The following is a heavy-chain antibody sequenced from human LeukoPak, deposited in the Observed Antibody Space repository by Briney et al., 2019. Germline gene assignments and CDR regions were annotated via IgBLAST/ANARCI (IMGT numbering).Heavy chain of an antibody. CDR1: GFNFSSYA. CDR3: AKDQFTQEGYFDY. Sequence: GGSPRLSCSTSGFNFSSYALGLVRQAPGQGLEGVSAIKCSGGYTYSARSVEGRFTISRDNSKNTLYLQMNSLRAEDTAVYYCAKDQFTQEGYFDYWGQGTLVTVSS. D-gene: IGHD5-24*01. J-gene: IGHJ4*02. CDR2: IKCSGGYT. V-gene: IGHV3-23*01.